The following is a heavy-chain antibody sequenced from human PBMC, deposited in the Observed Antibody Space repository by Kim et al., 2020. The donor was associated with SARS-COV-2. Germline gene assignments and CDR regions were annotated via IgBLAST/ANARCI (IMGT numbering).Heavy chain of an antibody. CDR1: GGSFSGYY. Sequence: SETLSLTCAVYGGSFSGYYWSWIRQPPGKGLEWIGEINHSGSTNYNPSLKSRVTISVDTSKNQFSLKLSSVTAADTAVYYCAREGVVVSTGMDVWGQGTTVTVSS. CDR2: INHSGST. J-gene: IGHJ6*02. CDR3: AREGVVVSTGMDV. V-gene: IGHV4-34*01. D-gene: IGHD3-22*01.